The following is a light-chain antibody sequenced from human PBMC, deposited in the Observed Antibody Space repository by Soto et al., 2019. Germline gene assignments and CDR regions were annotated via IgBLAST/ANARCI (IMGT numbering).Light chain of an antibody. V-gene: IGKV1-39*01. J-gene: IGKJ1*01. CDR2: ATS. Sequence: DIQMTQSPSSLSASVGDRVNITCRASQTVSSYLNCYQQKPGTVPKLLIYATSNLQSGVPSRFSGRGFGTDFTLTISSLQPEDFATYYCQQSYSLPVWTFGQGTKVDIK. CDR1: QTVSSY. CDR3: QQSYSLPVWT.